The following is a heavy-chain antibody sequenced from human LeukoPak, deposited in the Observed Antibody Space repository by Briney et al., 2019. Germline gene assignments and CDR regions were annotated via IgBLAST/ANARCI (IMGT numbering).Heavy chain of an antibody. D-gene: IGHD3-22*01. Sequence: SETLSLTCTVSGDSIRKSRYYWGWIRQPPGKGLEWIGSIYYGGTTYYNPSLKSRVTISVDTSKNQFSLKLSSVTAADTAVYYCARRALAYYYDSSGYPRKKDAFDIWGQGTMVTVSS. CDR2: IYYGGTT. CDR1: GDSIRKSRYY. V-gene: IGHV4-39*07. CDR3: ARRALAYYYDSSGYPRKKDAFDI. J-gene: IGHJ3*02.